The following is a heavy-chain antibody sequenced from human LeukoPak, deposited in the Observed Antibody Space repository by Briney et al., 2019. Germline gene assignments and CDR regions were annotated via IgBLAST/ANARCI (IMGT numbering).Heavy chain of an antibody. CDR3: ARDLGDYGDYVHWFDP. CDR2: IGAYNGNT. V-gene: IGHV1-18*01. J-gene: IGHJ5*02. Sequence: GASVKVSCKASGYTFTSYGISRVRQAPGQGLEWMGWIGAYNGNTNYAQKLQGRVTMTTDTSTSTAYMELRSLRSDDTAVYYCARDLGDYGDYVHWFDPWGQGTLVTVSS. D-gene: IGHD4-17*01. CDR1: GYTFTSYG.